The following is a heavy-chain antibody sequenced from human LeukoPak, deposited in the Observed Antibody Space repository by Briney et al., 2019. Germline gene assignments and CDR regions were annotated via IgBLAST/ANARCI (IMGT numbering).Heavy chain of an antibody. CDR3: AREGLTIFGVVRRGYFDY. D-gene: IGHD3-3*01. Sequence: GGSLRLSCAASGFTFSDHYMAWVRQAPGKGLEWVGRNRNKANSYTTEYAASEKGRFTISRDDSKNSLYLQMNSLKTEDTAVYYCAREGLTIFGVVRRGYFDYWGQGTLVTVSS. CDR1: GFTFSDHY. J-gene: IGHJ4*02. CDR2: NRNKANSYTT. V-gene: IGHV3-72*01.